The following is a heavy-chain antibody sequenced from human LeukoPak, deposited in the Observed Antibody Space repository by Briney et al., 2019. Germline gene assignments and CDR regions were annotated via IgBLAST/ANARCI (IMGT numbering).Heavy chain of an antibody. CDR3: ASLYCSSTSCPVDY. V-gene: IGHV3-66*01. D-gene: IGHD2-2*01. J-gene: IGHJ4*02. CDR1: GFTVSSNY. Sequence: GGSLRLSCAASGFTVSSNYMSWVRHAPGKGLEWVSVIYSGGSTYYADSVKGRFTISRDNSKNTLYLQMNSLRAEDTAVYYCASLYCSSTSCPVDYWGQGTLVTVSS. CDR2: IYSGGST.